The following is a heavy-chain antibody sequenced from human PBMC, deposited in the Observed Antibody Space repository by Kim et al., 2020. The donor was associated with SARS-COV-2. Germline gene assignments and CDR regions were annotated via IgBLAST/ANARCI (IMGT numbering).Heavy chain of an antibody. CDR2: MNPNSGNT. D-gene: IGHD2-15*01. J-gene: IGHJ6*02. CDR3: TRARRGGGCCDSRACYYYGMDV. Sequence: ASVKVSCKASGYTFTSYDINWVRQATGQGLEWMGWMNPNSGNTGYVQKFQGRVTMTRNTSISTAYMELSSLRSEDTAVYYCTRARRGGGCCDSRACYYYGMDVWGQGTTVTVSS. CDR1: GYTFTSYD. V-gene: IGHV1-8*01.